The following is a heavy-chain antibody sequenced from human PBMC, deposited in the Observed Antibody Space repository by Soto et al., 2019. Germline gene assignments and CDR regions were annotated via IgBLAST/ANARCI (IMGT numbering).Heavy chain of an antibody. D-gene: IGHD2-15*01. CDR3: VKRCDAGGCPDY. V-gene: IGHV3-23*01. CDR1: GFAFSSYP. Sequence: EVQLLESGGGLVQPGGSLRLSCAASGFAFSSYPMSWVRQAPGKGLEWVSGISGSGDGTYYEDSVKGRFTNSRDNAKNTLYLQMNSLRAEDTAVYYCVKRCDAGGCPDYWGQGTLLTVSS. J-gene: IGHJ4*02. CDR2: ISGSGDGT.